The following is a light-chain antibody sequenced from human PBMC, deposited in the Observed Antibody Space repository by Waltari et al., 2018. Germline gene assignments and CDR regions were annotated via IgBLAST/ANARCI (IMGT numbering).Light chain of an antibody. CDR2: KDT. CDR1: ALPKQY. J-gene: IGLJ3*02. Sequence: SYELTQPPSVSVSPGQTARHTCSGDALPKQYALWYQQKPGQAPVLIIDKDTQRPSGIPERFSGSSSGTTVTMTISGVQAEDEADYYCLSADSSGTSKVFGGGTKLTVL. V-gene: IGLV3-25*03. CDR3: LSADSSGTSKV.